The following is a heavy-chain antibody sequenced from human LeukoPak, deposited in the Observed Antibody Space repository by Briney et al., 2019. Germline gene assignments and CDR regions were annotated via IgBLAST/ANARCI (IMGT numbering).Heavy chain of an antibody. Sequence: ASVKVSCKASGYTFTSYGISWVRQAPGQGLEWMGWISAYNGNTNYAQKLQGRVTMTTDTSTSTAYMELRSLRSDDTAVYYCARGNPIVVVPAAIYMDVWGKGTTVTVSS. D-gene: IGHD2-2*01. J-gene: IGHJ6*03. CDR2: ISAYNGNT. CDR3: ARGNPIVVVPAAIYMDV. V-gene: IGHV1-18*01. CDR1: GYTFTSYG.